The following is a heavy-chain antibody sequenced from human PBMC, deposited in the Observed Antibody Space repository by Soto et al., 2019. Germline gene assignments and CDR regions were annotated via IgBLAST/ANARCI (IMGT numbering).Heavy chain of an antibody. D-gene: IGHD3-10*01. CDR3: ARGAPRGIIHDFDS. Sequence: SETLSLTCGVSNFSLSEEYYLGWIRQPPGKGLGWIGSIHQSGSPYYNPSLKSRLTISIDMSKKQFSLRLSSVTAADTAVYYCARGAPRGIIHDFDSWGQGSLVTVSS. CDR2: IHQSGSP. CDR1: NFSLSEEYY. J-gene: IGHJ4*02. V-gene: IGHV4-38-2*01.